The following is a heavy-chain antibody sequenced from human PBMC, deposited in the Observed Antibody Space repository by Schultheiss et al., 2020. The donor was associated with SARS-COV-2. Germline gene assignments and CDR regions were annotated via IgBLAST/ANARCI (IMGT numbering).Heavy chain of an antibody. V-gene: IGHV4-61*08. D-gene: IGHD3-22*01. J-gene: IGHJ6*02. Sequence: SQTLSLTCTVSGGSISSGGYYWSWIRQPPGKGLEWIGYIYYSGSTNYNPSLKSRVTISVDTSKNQFSLKLSSVTAADTAVYYCARVGDVVVITSSPHYGMDVWGQGTTVTVSS. CDR2: IYYSGST. CDR1: GGSISSGGYY. CDR3: ARVGDVVVITSSPHYGMDV.